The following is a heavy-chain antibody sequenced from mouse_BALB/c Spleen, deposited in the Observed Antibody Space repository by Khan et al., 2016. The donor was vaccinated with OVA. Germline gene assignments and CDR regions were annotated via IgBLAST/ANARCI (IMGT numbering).Heavy chain of an antibody. CDR2: IRDTANGYTT. J-gene: IGHJ4*01. CDR3: AREWEFYAMDY. Sequence: EVQLVESGGGLVQPGGSLRLSCATSGFTFTDYYMTWVRQPPGKALEWWGFIRDTANGYTTSYSASVRGRFTISRDNSQSILYLQMNSLRAEDSATYYCAREWEFYAMDYWGQGTSVTVSS. D-gene: IGHD4-1*01. V-gene: IGHV7-3*02. CDR1: GFTFTDYY.